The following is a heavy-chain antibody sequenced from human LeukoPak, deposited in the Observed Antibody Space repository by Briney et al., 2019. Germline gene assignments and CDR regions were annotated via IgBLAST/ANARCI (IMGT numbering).Heavy chain of an antibody. CDR2: ISAYNGNT. CDR3: ASDCSGGSCYSGDY. Sequence: ASVKVSCKASGYTFTSYGISWVRQAPGQGLERMGWISAYNGNTNYAQKLQGRVTMTTDTSTSTAYMELRSLRSDDTAVYYCASDCSGGSCYSGDYWGQGTLVTVSS. CDR1: GYTFTSYG. D-gene: IGHD2-15*01. J-gene: IGHJ4*02. V-gene: IGHV1-18*01.